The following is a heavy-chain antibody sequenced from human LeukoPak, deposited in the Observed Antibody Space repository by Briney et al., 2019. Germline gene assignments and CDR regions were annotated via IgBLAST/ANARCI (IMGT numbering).Heavy chain of an antibody. CDR1: GFTFTRFN. D-gene: IGHD3-3*01. V-gene: IGHV3-21*06. CDR3: VRDRDFAFDI. CDR2: ITTSGTYI. Sequence: GGSLRLSCAASGFTFTRFNMNWVRQAPGKGLELVSSITTSGTYIYYADSVKGRFTISRDNAKNSLYLQMNSLRAEDTAVYYCVRDRDFAFDIWGQGTMVTVSS. J-gene: IGHJ3*02.